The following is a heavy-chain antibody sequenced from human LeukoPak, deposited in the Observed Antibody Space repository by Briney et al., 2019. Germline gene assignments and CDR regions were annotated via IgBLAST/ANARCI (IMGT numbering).Heavy chain of an antibody. V-gene: IGHV4-34*01. CDR3: ARSGQWLVPSFDY. Sequence: SETLSLTCAVYGGSFSGYYWSWIRQPPGKGLGWIGEINHSGSTNYNPSLKSRVTISVDTSKNQFSLKLSSVTAADTAVYYCARSGQWLVPSFDYWGQGTLVTVSS. D-gene: IGHD6-19*01. J-gene: IGHJ4*02. CDR2: INHSGST. CDR1: GGSFSGYY.